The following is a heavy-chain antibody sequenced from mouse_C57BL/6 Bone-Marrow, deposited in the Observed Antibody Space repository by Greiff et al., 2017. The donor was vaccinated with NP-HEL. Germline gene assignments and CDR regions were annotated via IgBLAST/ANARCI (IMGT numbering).Heavy chain of an antibody. CDR2: ISDGGSYT. Sequence: EVKLVESGGGLVKPGGSLKLSCAASGFTFSSYAMSWVRQTPEQRLEWVATISDGGSYTYYPDNVKGRFTISRDNAKNNLYLQMSHLKSEDTAMYYCARDLRYYAMDYWGQGTSVTVSA. D-gene: IGHD6-1*01. CDR1: GFTFSSYA. CDR3: ARDLRYYAMDY. J-gene: IGHJ4*01. V-gene: IGHV5-4*01.